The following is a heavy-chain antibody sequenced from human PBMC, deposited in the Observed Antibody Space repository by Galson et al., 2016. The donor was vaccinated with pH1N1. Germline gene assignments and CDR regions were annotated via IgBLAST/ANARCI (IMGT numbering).Heavy chain of an antibody. Sequence: SLRLSCAASGITFSSYTMHWVRQAPGKGLEYVSSINNNGFRQYSANQVKGRFTISRDNSKNTLYLQMGSLRVEDTAVYFCVRELGNWGYFDYWGQGTLVTVSS. CDR1: GITFSSYT. V-gene: IGHV3-64*01. D-gene: IGHD7-27*01. J-gene: IGHJ4*02. CDR2: INNNGFRQ. CDR3: VRELGNWGYFDY.